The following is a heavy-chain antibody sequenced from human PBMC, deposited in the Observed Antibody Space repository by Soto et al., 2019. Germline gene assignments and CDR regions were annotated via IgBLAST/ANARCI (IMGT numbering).Heavy chain of an antibody. CDR2: IYYSGST. J-gene: IGHJ6*02. CDR3: ARGRITIIGVGLYYYYGMDV. V-gene: IGHV4-61*01. Sequence: PSETLSLTCTVSGGSVSSGSYYWSWIRQPPGKGLEWIGYIYYSGSTNYNPSLNSRVTISVDTSKNQFSLKLSSVTAADTAVYYCARGRITIIGVGLYYYYGMDVWGQGTTVTVSS. D-gene: IGHD3-22*01. CDR1: GGSVSSGSYY.